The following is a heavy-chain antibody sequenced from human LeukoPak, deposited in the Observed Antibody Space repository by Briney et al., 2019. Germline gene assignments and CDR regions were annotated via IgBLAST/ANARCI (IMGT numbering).Heavy chain of an antibody. CDR3: AGGQTLDWLSNYFDS. CDR2: IYYAANT. Sequence: SETLSLTCTVSGVSISSSLYYWRWVRQPPGKGLEWVGSIYYAANTSYNPSLKSRVSISVDTSKNQLSLKLRSMTAADTALYFCAGGQTLDWLSNYFDSWGQGSLVIVSS. D-gene: IGHD3-3*01. CDR1: GVSISSSLYY. J-gene: IGHJ4*02. V-gene: IGHV4-39*01.